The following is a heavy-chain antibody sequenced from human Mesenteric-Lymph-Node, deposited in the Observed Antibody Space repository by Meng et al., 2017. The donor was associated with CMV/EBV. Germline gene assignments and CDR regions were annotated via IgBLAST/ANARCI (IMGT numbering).Heavy chain of an antibody. D-gene: IGHD1-14*01. Sequence: GGSLRLSCVASGFTFSQYWMHWVRQAPGKGLVWVARVSGDESSVRYADSVKGRFTISRDNAKNSLYLQMNSLRAEDTAVYYFAPDDYDYWGQGTLVTVSS. CDR3: APDDYDY. V-gene: IGHV3-74*01. CDR2: VSGDESSV. J-gene: IGHJ4*02. CDR1: GFTFSQYW.